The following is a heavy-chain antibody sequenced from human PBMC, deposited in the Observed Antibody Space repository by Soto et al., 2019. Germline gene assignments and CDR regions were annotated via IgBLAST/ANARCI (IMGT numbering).Heavy chain of an antibody. CDR2: INPNSGGT. CDR1: GYTFTGSY. CDR3: ATSFTIRPPHGWNFIDY. Sequence: GASVKPSCKASGYTFTGSYMHWVRQAPGQGLEWMGWINPNSGGTNYAQKFQGWVTMTRDTSISTAYMELSRLRSDDTAVYYCATSFTIRPPHGWNFIDYWGQGTLVTVSS. J-gene: IGHJ4*02. D-gene: IGHD1-7*01. V-gene: IGHV1-2*04.